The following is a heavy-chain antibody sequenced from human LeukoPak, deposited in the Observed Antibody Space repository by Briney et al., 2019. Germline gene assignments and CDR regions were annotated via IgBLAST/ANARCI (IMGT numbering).Heavy chain of an antibody. CDR3: ARDDTSAHFFDY. V-gene: IGHV3-21*01. D-gene: IGHD3-10*01. CDR1: GFTFSSYS. J-gene: IGHJ4*02. CDR2: ISTSSSHM. Sequence: GGSLRLSCAASGFTFSSYSMNWVRQAPGKGLGWVSSISTSSSHMYYADSVKGRFTISRDNAKNSLYLQMNTLRAEDTAVYYCARDDTSAHFFDYWGQGTLVTVSS.